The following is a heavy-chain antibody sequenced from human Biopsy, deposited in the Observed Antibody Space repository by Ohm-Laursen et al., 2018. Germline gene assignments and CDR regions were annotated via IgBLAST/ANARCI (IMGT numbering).Heavy chain of an antibody. V-gene: IGHV4-38-2*01. Sequence: SETLSLTCGVSGYSISSDYRWGWIRQAPGKTLEWLGNIFKGGNTNYNPSLRSRLIISIDTSKNQFSLMMTSVSGADTAVYFCARVGSGWAPFDKWGPGTLVTVSS. D-gene: IGHD6-19*01. CDR2: IFKGGNT. J-gene: IGHJ4*02. CDR3: ARVGSGWAPFDK. CDR1: GYSISSDYR.